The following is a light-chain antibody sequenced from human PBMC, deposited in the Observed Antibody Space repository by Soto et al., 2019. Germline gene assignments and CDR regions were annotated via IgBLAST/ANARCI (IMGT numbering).Light chain of an antibody. CDR3: GTWGGSLSVRV. J-gene: IGLJ3*02. V-gene: IGLV1-51*02. CDR2: END. CDR1: SSSIGNNY. Sequence: QSVLTQPPSVSAAPGQTVTVSCSGSSSSIGNNYVSWYQQLPATVPKLLIYENDKRPSGIPDRFSGSKSGTSATLASTGLQPGEGADYYCGTWGGSLSVRVFGGGGKRTV.